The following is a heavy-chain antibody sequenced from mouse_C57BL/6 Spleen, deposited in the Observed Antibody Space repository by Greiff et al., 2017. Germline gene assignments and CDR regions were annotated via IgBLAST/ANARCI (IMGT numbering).Heavy chain of an antibody. D-gene: IGHD3-2*02. J-gene: IGHJ2*01. CDR1: GFNIKDDY. CDR2: IDPENGDT. Sequence: EVQLQESGAELVRPGASVKLSCTASGFNIKDDYMHWVKQRPEQGLEWIGWIDPENGDTEYASKFQGKATITADTSSNTAYLQLSSLTSEDTAVYYCTTLTAQNYWGQGTTLTVSS. V-gene: IGHV14-4*01. CDR3: TTLTAQNY.